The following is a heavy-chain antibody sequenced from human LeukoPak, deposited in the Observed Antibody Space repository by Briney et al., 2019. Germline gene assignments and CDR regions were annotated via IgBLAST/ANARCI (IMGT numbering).Heavy chain of an antibody. CDR1: GFTFSSYW. V-gene: IGHV3-74*01. CDR3: ARDLELVYYDSSGYDY. D-gene: IGHD3-22*01. J-gene: IGHJ4*02. Sequence: QTGGSLRLSCAASGFTFSSYWMHWVRQVPGKGLVWVSRINSDGSNTRYADSVKGRSTTSRDNAKNTLYLQMNSLRAEDTAVYYCARDLELVYYDSSGYDYWGQGTLVIVSS. CDR2: INSDGSNT.